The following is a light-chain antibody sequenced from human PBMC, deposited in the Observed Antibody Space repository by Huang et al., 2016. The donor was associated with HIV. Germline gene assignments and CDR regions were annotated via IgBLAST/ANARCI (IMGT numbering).Light chain of an antibody. CDR1: QNINRY. Sequence: DIQITQSPSSLSASVGDRVNITCRASQNINRYLNWYQQRPGEAPKLLIHGASSLQSSVPSRFTGSGSGTDFHLTISSLQPEDSATYYCQQSARTPRTFGQGTKLEI. V-gene: IGKV1-39*01. CDR3: QQSARTPRT. J-gene: IGKJ2*01. CDR2: GAS.